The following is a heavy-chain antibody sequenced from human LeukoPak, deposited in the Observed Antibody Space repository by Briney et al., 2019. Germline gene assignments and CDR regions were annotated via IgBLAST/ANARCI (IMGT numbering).Heavy chain of an antibody. CDR2: ISAYNGNT. Sequence: ASVTVSFTASGYTFTSYGISWVRQAPGQGLEWMGWISAYNGNTNYAQKLQGRVTMTTDTSTSTAYMELRSLRSDDTAVYYCAIGDTAISDYWGQGTLVTVSS. V-gene: IGHV1-18*01. J-gene: IGHJ4*02. D-gene: IGHD5-18*01. CDR1: GYTFTSYG. CDR3: AIGDTAISDY.